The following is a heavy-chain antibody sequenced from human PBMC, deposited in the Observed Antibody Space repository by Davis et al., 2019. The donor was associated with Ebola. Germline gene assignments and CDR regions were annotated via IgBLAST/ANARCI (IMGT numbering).Heavy chain of an antibody. Sequence: GGSLRLSCAASGFTFSDYYMSWIRQAPGKGLEWVSYISSSGSTIYYADSVKGRFTISRDNAKNSLYLQMNSLRAEDTAVYYCAREASPKPKKWLLLRVGAEYFQHWGQGTLVTVSS. CDR2: ISSSGSTI. CDR3: AREASPKPKKWLLLRVGAEYFQH. CDR1: GFTFSDYY. V-gene: IGHV3-11*01. J-gene: IGHJ1*01. D-gene: IGHD3-22*01.